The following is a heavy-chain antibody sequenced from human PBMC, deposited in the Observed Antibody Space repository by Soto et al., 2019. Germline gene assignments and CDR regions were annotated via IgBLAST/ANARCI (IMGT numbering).Heavy chain of an antibody. CDR1: GDSVSRYN. Sequence: SETLSLTCSVSGDSVSRYNWSWIRQPAGKGLEWIGHIHTSGSTNYNPSLKSRVTMSVDTSKNQFYLELTSVTAADTAVYYCARGWGGYSGSSPGWFDPWGQGTLVTVSS. J-gene: IGHJ5*02. CDR2: IHTSGST. V-gene: IGHV4-4*07. D-gene: IGHD6-6*01. CDR3: ARGWGGYSGSSPGWFDP.